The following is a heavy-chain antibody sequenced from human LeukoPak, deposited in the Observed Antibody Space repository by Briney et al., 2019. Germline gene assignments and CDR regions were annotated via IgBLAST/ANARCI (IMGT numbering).Heavy chain of an antibody. J-gene: IGHJ4*02. CDR2: INHSGST. CDR1: GGSFSGYY. D-gene: IGHD3-16*02. Sequence: PSETLSLTCAVYGGSFSGYYWSWIRQPPGKGLEWIGEINHSGSTNYNPSLKSRVTISVDTSKNQFSLKLSSVTAADTAVYYCARTYVWGSYHDYWGQGTLVTVSS. V-gene: IGHV4-34*01. CDR3: ARTYVWGSYHDY.